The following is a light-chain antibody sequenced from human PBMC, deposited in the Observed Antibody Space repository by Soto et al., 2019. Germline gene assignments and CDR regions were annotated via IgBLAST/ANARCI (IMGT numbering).Light chain of an antibody. V-gene: IGKV1-27*01. CDR2: VAS. CDR1: QGISNC. CDR3: LEYNSAPWT. Sequence: DIQITQTPSSLSASVGDRVTITCRASQGISNCLAWYQQLPGKVPKLLIYVASTLQSGVPSRFSGSGSGTDFTLTISSLQPEDVATYYCLEYNSAPWTFGQGTKVEIK. J-gene: IGKJ1*01.